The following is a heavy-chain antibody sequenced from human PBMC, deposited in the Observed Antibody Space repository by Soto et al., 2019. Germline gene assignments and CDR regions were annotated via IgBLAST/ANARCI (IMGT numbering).Heavy chain of an antibody. CDR2: ISSSGRTI. CDR3: ARERYSYGPYYFDY. D-gene: IGHD5-18*01. V-gene: IGHV3-11*01. J-gene: IGHJ4*02. CDR1: GFTLSDYY. Sequence: GGSLRLSCAASGFTLSDYYMSWIRQAPGKGLEWLSSISSSGRTISYADSVRGRLTISRDNTKNLLYLQVNSLRAEDTALYYCARERYSYGPYYFDYWGQGALVTVSS.